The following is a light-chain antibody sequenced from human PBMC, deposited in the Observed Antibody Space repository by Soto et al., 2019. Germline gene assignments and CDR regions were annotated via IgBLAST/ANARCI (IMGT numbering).Light chain of an antibody. V-gene: IGLV2-8*01. J-gene: IGLJ1*01. CDR3: SSSAVGKNV. CDR2: EVS. Sequence: QSALTQPPSASGSPGQSVTISCTGTSSDVGGYNYVSWYQQHPGKAPKLMIYEVSKRPSGVPDRFSGSKSGNTASLTVSGLQAEDEADYYCSSSAVGKNVFGTGTKVTV. CDR1: SSDVGGYNY.